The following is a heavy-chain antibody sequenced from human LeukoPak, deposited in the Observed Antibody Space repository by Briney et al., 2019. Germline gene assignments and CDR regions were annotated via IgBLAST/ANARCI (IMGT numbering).Heavy chain of an antibody. CDR1: GFTVSSNY. CDR3: ARAVGSGWYDY. V-gene: IGHV3-53*01. Sequence: GGSLRLSCAASGFTVSSNYMSWVRQAPGKGLEWVSVIYSGGSTYYADSVKGRFTISRDNAKNSLYLQMNSLRAEDTAVYYCARAVGSGWYDYWGQGTLVTVSS. CDR2: IYSGGST. J-gene: IGHJ4*02. D-gene: IGHD6-19*01.